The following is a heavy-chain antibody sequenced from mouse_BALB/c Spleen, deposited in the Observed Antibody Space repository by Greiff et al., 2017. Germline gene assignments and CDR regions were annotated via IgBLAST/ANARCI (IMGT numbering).Heavy chain of an antibody. D-gene: IGHD2-1*01. CDR1: GFTFSSYG. CDR3: ARDRGNYDY. J-gene: IGHJ2*01. CDR2: INSNGGST. V-gene: IGHV5-6-3*01. Sequence: LVESGGGLVQPGGSLKLSCAASGFTFSSYGMSWVRQTPDKRLELVATINSNGGSTYYPDSVKGRFTISRDNAKNTLYLQMSSLKSEDTAMYYCARDRGNYDYWGQGTTLTVSS.